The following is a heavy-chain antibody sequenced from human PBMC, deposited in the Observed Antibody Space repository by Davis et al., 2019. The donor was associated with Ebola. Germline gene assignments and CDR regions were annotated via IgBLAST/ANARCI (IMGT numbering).Heavy chain of an antibody. CDR3: AREGDIVVITGYFDY. CDR2: ISRSGTAI. V-gene: IGHV3-48*02. J-gene: IGHJ4*02. D-gene: IGHD3-22*01. Sequence: GGSLRLSCAASGFTFSDYSMNWVRQAPGKGLEWVSFISRSGTAIYYADSVKGRFSISRDNAKKSLSLQMNSLRDEDTAVYYCAREGDIVVITGYFDYWGQGTLVTVSS. CDR1: GFTFSDYS.